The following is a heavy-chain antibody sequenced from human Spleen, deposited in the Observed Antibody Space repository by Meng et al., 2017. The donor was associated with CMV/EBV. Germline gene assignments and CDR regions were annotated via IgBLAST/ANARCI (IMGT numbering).Heavy chain of an antibody. V-gene: IGHV1-24*01. CDR3: ARSVDSGSYSLCFDY. J-gene: IGHJ4*02. Sequence: ASVKVSCKVSGYTLTELSMHWVRQAPGKGLEWMGGFDPEDGETIYAQKFQGRVTMTEDTSTDTAYMELSSLRSEDTAVYYCARSVDSGSYSLCFDYWGQGTLVTVSS. D-gene: IGHD1-26*01. CDR1: GYTLTELS. CDR2: FDPEDGET.